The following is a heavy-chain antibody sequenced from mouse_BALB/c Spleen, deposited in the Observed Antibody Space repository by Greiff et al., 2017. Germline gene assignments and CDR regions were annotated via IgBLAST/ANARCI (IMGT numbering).Heavy chain of an antibody. V-gene: IGHV1-77*01. Sequence: VQLQQSGPELVKPGASVKMSCKASGYTFTDYVISWVKQRTGQGLEWIGEIYPGSGSTYYNEKFKGKATLTADKSSNTAYMQLSSLTSEDSAVYFCASSGTVYAMDYWGQGTSVTVSS. CDR1: GYTFTDYV. CDR2: IYPGSGST. J-gene: IGHJ4*01. D-gene: IGHD4-1*01. CDR3: ASSGTVYAMDY.